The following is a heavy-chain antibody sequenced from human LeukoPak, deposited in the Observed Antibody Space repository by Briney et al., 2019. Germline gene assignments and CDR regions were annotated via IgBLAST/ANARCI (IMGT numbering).Heavy chain of an antibody. V-gene: IGHV1-2*02. Sequence: GASVKVSCKASGYTFTGYYMHWVRQGPGQGLEWMGWINPNSGGTNYAQKFQGRVTMTRDTSISTAYMELSRLRSDDTAVYYCARAGKSSGWYRWYFDYWGQGTLVTVSS. CDR3: ARAGKSSGWYRWYFDY. J-gene: IGHJ4*02. CDR1: GYTFTGYY. CDR2: INPNSGGT. D-gene: IGHD6-19*01.